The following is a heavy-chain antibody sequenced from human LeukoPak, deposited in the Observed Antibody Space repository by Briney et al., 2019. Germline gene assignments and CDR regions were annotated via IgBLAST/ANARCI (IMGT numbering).Heavy chain of an antibody. V-gene: IGHV3-9*01. D-gene: IGHD1-26*01. J-gene: IGHJ4*02. Sequence: GKSLRLSCTATTFTFDDHAMHWDRQAPGKGLPWVSGISWNLGSISTADSVTVRFTISRDNAKNSLYLQKNSLRAEDTALFYCAKDIRRSSGRYFVYWGQGTLVTVPS. CDR3: AKDIRRSSGRYFVY. CDR2: ISWNLGSI. CDR1: TFTFDDHA.